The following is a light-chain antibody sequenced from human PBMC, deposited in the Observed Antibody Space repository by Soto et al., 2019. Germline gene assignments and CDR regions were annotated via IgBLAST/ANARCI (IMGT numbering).Light chain of an antibody. CDR1: SSDVGSYNY. Sequence: QSALTQPASVSGPPGQSITISCTGTSSDVGSYNYVSWYQQHPGNAPKLMIYGVSNRPSGVSNRFSASKSANTASLTISGLQAEDEADYYCSSYTSSSTILFGGGTKLTVL. CDR2: GVS. V-gene: IGLV2-14*01. J-gene: IGLJ2*01. CDR3: SSYTSSSTIL.